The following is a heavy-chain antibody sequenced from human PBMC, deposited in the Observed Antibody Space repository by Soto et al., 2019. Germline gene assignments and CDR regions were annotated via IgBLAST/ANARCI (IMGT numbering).Heavy chain of an antibody. V-gene: IGHV1-69*01. CDR2: IIPIFGTA. CDR3: AREGINIVVVPAAMRDYYYGMDV. D-gene: IGHD2-2*01. Sequence: QVQLVQSGAEVKKPGSSVKVSCKASGGTFSSYAISWVRQAPGQGLEWMGGIIPIFGTANYAQKFQGRVTITADESTSTAHMELSSLRSEDTAVYYCAREGINIVVVPAAMRDYYYGMDVWGQGTTVTVSS. CDR1: GGTFSSYA. J-gene: IGHJ6*02.